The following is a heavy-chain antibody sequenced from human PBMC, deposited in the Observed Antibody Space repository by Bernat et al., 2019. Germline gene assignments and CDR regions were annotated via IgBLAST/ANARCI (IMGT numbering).Heavy chain of an antibody. D-gene: IGHD4-17*01. CDR1: GYTFTSYA. V-gene: IGHV1-3*01. CDR3: ARDREVTTIRLGWFDP. Sequence: QVQLVQSGAEVKKPGASVKVSCKASGYTFTSYAMHWVRQAPGQRLEWMGWINAGNGNTKYSQKFQGRVTITRDTSASTAYMELSSLRSDDTAVYYCARDREVTTIRLGWFDPWGQGTLVTVSS. J-gene: IGHJ5*02. CDR2: INAGNGNT.